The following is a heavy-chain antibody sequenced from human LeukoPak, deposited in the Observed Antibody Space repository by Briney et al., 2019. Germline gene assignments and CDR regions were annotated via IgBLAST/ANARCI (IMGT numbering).Heavy chain of an antibody. J-gene: IGHJ4*02. CDR2: ISGSGGST. V-gene: IGHV3-23*01. CDR3: AKDRVVVPAATFAY. Sequence: PGGSLRLSCAASGFTFSSYAMSWVRQARGRGLEWVSAISGSGGSTYYADSVKGRFTISRDNSKNTLYLQMNSLRAEDTAVYHCAKDRVVVPAATFAYWGQGTLVTVSS. D-gene: IGHD2-2*01. CDR1: GFTFSSYA.